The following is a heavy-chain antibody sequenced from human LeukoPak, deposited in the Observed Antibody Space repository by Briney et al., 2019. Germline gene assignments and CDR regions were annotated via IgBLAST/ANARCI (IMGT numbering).Heavy chain of an antibody. CDR1: GYTFTSYD. J-gene: IGHJ3*02. CDR3: ARAATYYYDSSGYYYDHDAFDI. D-gene: IGHD3-22*01. V-gene: IGHV1-8*01. CDR2: MNPNSGNT. Sequence: ASVKVSCKASGYTFTSYDINWVRQATGQGLEWMGWMNPNSGNTGYAQKFQGRVTMTRDTSISTAYMELSRLRSDDTAVHYCARAATYYYDSSGYYYDHDAFDIWGQGTMVTVSS.